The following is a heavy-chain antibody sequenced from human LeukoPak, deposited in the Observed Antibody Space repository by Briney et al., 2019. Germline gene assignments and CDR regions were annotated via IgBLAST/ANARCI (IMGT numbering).Heavy chain of an antibody. V-gene: IGHV3-53*01. CDR2: IYSGGST. CDR1: GFTVSSNY. J-gene: IGHJ6*04. CDR3: ARDRTPNGMDV. Sequence: PGGSLRLSCAASGFTVSSNYMSWVRQAPGKGLEWVSVIYSGGSTYYADSVKGRFTISRDNSKNTPYLQMNSLRAEDTAVYYCARDRTPNGMDVWGKGTTVTVSS.